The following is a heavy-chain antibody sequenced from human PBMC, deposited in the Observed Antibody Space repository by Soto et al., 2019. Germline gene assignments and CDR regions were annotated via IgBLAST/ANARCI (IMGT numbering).Heavy chain of an antibody. D-gene: IGHD2-8*02. J-gene: IGHJ4*02. CDR3: ARDRGRGYCTGGLCYLGLDH. CDR1: GGSISSYY. V-gene: IGHV3-30-3*01. CDR2: ISFNGTNE. Sequence: LSLTCTVSGGSISSYYWSWIRQPAGKGLEWVSVISFNGTNEFFADSVKGRFSISRDNSANTLYLQMTNLRPEDTAIYYCARDRGRGYCTGGLCYLGLDHWGQGNPVTVSS.